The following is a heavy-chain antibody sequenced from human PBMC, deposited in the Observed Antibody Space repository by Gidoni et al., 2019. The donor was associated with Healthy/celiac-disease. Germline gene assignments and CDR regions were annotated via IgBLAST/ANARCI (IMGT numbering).Heavy chain of an antibody. J-gene: IGHJ2*01. CDR2: IRSKAYGGTT. V-gene: IGHV3-49*04. CDR3: TTSTVTTFWYFDL. D-gene: IGHD4-17*01. Sequence: EVQLVESGGGLVQPGRSLRHSCTAPGFTFGDYAMSWVRQAPGKGLEWVSFIRSKAYGGTTEYAASVKGRFTISRDDSKSIAYLQMNSLKTEDTAVYYCTTSTVTTFWYFDLWGRGTLVTVSS. CDR1: GFTFGDYA.